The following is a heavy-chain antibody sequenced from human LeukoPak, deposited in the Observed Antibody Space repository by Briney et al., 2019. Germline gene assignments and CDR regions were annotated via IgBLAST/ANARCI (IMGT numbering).Heavy chain of an antibody. J-gene: IGHJ3*02. CDR1: GGSFSGYY. Sequence: SETLSLTCAVYGGSFSGYYWSWIRQPPGKGLEWIGEINHSGSTNSNPSLKSRVTISVDTSKNQFSLKLSSVTAADTAVYYCARGGRGQWLLRAFDIWGQGTMVTVSS. CDR2: INHSGST. V-gene: IGHV4-34*01. D-gene: IGHD6-19*01. CDR3: ARGGRGQWLLRAFDI.